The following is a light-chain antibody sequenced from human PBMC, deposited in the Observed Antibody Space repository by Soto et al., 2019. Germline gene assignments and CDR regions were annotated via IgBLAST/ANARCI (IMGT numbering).Light chain of an antibody. CDR2: GDS. CDR1: NVGSES. Sequence: SYELIQPPAGSVAPGQTAKITCGGSNVGSESVHWYQQRPGQAPVLVVYGDSDRPSGVPERFSGSKSGNTATLTISRVEAGDEADYYCQVWESSSDHVLFGGGTKLTVL. V-gene: IGLV3-21*02. CDR3: QVWESSSDHVL. J-gene: IGLJ2*01.